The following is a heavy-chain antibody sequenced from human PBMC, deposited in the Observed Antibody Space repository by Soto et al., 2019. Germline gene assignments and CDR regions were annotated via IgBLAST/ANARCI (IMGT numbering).Heavy chain of an antibody. J-gene: IGHJ4*02. CDR2: IWYDGSNT. CDR1: GFTFSRNG. Sequence: QVQLVESGGGVVQPGTSLRLSCAASGFTFSRNGMHWVRQAAGKGLEWVACIWYDGSNTNHADSVRGRFTITRDNSKNTLYLQMTSLRVEDTDLYYCARWTGADRAGSWDFWGQGTLVTVSS. D-gene: IGHD1-1*01. CDR3: ARWTGADRAGSWDF. V-gene: IGHV3-33*01.